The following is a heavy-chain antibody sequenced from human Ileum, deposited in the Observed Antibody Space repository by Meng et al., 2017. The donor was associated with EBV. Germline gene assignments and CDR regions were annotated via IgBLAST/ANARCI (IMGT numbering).Heavy chain of an antibody. CDR1: GDSFSCSYW. CDR3: ARDAFQYASGIPAH. D-gene: IGHD3-16*01. CDR2: VYPSGTS. V-gene: IGHV4-4*02. Sequence: VQLEESVPRLVGPSGTLSLTCTVHGDSFSCSYWWSWVRQSPEKGLEWIGEVYPSGTSYYNPSLKSRVTISLDKSRNQFSLNLIHVTAADAAVYYCARDAFQYASGIPAHWGQGTLVTVSS. J-gene: IGHJ4*02.